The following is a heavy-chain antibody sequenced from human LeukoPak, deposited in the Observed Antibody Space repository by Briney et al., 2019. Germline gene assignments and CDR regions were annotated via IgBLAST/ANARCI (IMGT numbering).Heavy chain of an antibody. CDR3: ARYSYGFDY. Sequence: PSETLSLTCTVSGGSISSYYWSWIRQPPGKGLEWIGYIYYSGSTNYKPSLKSRVTISVDTSKNQFSLKLSSVTAADTTVYYCARYSYGFDYWGQGTLVTVSS. D-gene: IGHD5-18*01. CDR1: GGSISSYY. V-gene: IGHV4-59*01. CDR2: IYYSGST. J-gene: IGHJ4*02.